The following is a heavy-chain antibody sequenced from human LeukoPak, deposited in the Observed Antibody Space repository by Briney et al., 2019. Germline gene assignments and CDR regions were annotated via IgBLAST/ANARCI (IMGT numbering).Heavy chain of an antibody. CDR3: ARASPADTFGLWIDF. D-gene: IGHD5-18*01. Sequence: PSETLSLTCAVSGHSIRSDYYWGWIRQPPGKGLEWIGCIYHNGNTYCSPSLEGRVTISVDTPKNQFSLKLSSVTAADTAVYYCARASPADTFGLWIDFWGQGTLVTVSS. J-gene: IGHJ4*02. V-gene: IGHV4-38-2*01. CDR1: GHSIRSDYY. CDR2: IYHNGNT.